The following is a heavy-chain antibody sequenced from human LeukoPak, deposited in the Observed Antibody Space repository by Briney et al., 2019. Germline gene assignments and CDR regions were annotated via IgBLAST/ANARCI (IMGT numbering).Heavy chain of an antibody. CDR2: INHSGST. CDR3: ASRKRLSFGELLFSPAPWVWLDP. D-gene: IGHD3-10*01. Sequence: SETLSLTCAVYGGSFSGYYWSWIRQPPGKGLEWIGEINHSGSTNYNPSLKSRVTISVDTSKNQFSLKLNSVTAADTAVYYCASRKRLSFGELLFSPAPWVWLDPWGQGTLVTVSS. V-gene: IGHV4-34*01. J-gene: IGHJ5*02. CDR1: GGSFSGYY.